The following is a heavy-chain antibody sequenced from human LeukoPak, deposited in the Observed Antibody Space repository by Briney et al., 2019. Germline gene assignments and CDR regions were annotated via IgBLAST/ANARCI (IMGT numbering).Heavy chain of an antibody. J-gene: IGHJ4*02. Sequence: TSETLSLTCTVSGYSISSGYYWGCSLQPPGKGREWIGRNYHSGSTYYNPSLNSRVTISVDTSKNQFSLKLSSVTAADTAVYYCARDYTFGGVIAPYYFDYWGQGTLVTVSS. V-gene: IGHV4-38-2*02. CDR1: GYSISSGYY. CDR2: NYHSGST. D-gene: IGHD3-16*02. CDR3: ARDYTFGGVIAPYYFDY.